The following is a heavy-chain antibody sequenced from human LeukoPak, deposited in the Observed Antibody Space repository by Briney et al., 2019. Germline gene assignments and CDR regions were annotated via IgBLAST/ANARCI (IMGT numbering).Heavy chain of an antibody. D-gene: IGHD5-18*01. Sequence: SETLSLTCTVSGGSISSYYWSWIRQPPGKGLEWIGNIYDSGNINYNPSLKSRVTISIDASKNQISLKLRSVTAADTAVYYCAREISLTGYSGGLGFNYWGQGILVTVSS. J-gene: IGHJ4*02. CDR2: IYDSGNI. CDR1: GGSISSYY. V-gene: IGHV4-59*01. CDR3: AREISLTGYSGGLGFNY.